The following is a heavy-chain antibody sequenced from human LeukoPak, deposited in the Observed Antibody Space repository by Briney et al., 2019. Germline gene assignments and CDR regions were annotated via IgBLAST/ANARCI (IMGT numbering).Heavy chain of an antibody. D-gene: IGHD4-17*01. Sequence: GASVKVSCKASGGTFSSYAISWVRQAPGQGLEWMGGIIPIFGTANYAQKFQGRVTITADKSTSTAYMELSSLRSEDTAVYYCARSGHGDYVSVFFQHWGQGTLVTVSS. V-gene: IGHV1-69*06. CDR2: IIPIFGTA. CDR1: GGTFSSYA. J-gene: IGHJ1*01. CDR3: ARSGHGDYVSVFFQH.